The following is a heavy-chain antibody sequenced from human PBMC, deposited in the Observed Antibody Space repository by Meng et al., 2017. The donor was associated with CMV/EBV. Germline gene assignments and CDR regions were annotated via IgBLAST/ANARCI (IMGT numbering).Heavy chain of an antibody. CDR3: AGRGRYFDWALNYFDY. J-gene: IGHJ4*02. Sequence: GGSLRLSCAASGFTFSSYSMNWVRQAPGKGLEWVSYISSSSSTIYYADSVKGRFTISRDNAKNSLYLQMNSLRAEDTAVYYCAGRGRYFDWALNYFDYWGQGTLVTVSS. D-gene: IGHD3-9*01. CDR2: ISSSSSTI. CDR1: GFTFSSYS. V-gene: IGHV3-48*04.